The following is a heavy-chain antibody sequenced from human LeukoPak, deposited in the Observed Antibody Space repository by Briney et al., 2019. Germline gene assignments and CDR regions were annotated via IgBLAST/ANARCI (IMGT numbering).Heavy chain of an antibody. Sequence: GGSLRLSCAASGFTFSSYWMSWVRQAPGKGLEWVANIKQDGSEKYYVDSVKGRFTISRDNAKNSLYLQMNSLRAEDTAVYYCARCSYSSSWYSYYYYYMDVWGKGTTVTVSS. CDR3: ARCSYSSSWYSYYYYYMDV. D-gene: IGHD6-13*01. J-gene: IGHJ6*03. V-gene: IGHV3-7*01. CDR2: IKQDGSEK. CDR1: GFTFSSYW.